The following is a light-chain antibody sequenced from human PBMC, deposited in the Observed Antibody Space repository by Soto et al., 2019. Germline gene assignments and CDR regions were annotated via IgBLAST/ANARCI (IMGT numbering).Light chain of an antibody. CDR3: MQALHTPPT. Sequence: DTVMTQSPLSLPVTPGEPASISCWSSHSLLHTDGYNYLDWYLQKPGQSPQLLIYLGSYRASGVPDRFSGSGSRTDFTLKISRVEAEDVGVYYCMQALHTPPTFGQGTKLEI. CDR1: HSLLHTDGYNY. V-gene: IGKV2-28*01. J-gene: IGKJ1*01. CDR2: LGS.